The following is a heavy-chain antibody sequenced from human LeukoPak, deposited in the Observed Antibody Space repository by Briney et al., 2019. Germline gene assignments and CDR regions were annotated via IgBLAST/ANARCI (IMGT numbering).Heavy chain of an antibody. V-gene: IGHV1-24*01. CDR2: VDPKDGET. D-gene: IGHD3-10*01. J-gene: IGHJ4*02. Sequence: ASVKVSCKLSGYALTELSIHWVRQAPGKGFEWMGGVDPKDGETIYAQNFQDRVTVTDDRYTDTSYMELSGLTSEDTALYYCAGDVLVSGGSYYHGFWGQGTLVSVSS. CDR3: AGDVLVSGGSYYHGF. CDR1: GYALTELS.